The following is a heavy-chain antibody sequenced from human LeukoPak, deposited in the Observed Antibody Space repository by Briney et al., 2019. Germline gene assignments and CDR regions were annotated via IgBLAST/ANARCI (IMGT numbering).Heavy chain of an antibody. D-gene: IGHD2-8*01. CDR1: GFTFSSYS. Sequence: GGSLRLPCAASGFTFSSYSMNWVRQAPGKGLEWVSYISSSSSTIYYADSVKGRFTISRDNAKNSLYLQMNSLRAEDTAVYYCARVMEELFPAVGPPAVAFDIWGQGTMVTVSS. CDR2: ISSSSSTI. V-gene: IGHV3-48*01. CDR3: ARVMEELFPAVGPPAVAFDI. J-gene: IGHJ3*02.